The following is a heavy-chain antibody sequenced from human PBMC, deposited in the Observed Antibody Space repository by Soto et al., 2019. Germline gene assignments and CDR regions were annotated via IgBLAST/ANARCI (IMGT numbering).Heavy chain of an antibody. CDR2: ISGSGGST. Sequence: GGSLRLSCAASGFTFSSYAMSWVRQAPGKGLEWVSAISGSGGSTYYADSVKGRFTISRDNSKNTLYLQMNSLRAEDTAVYYCAKDRQYSGSYYYYYGMDVWGQGTTVTVSS. CDR1: GFTFSSYA. V-gene: IGHV3-23*01. CDR3: AKDRQYSGSYYYYYGMDV. D-gene: IGHD1-26*01. J-gene: IGHJ6*02.